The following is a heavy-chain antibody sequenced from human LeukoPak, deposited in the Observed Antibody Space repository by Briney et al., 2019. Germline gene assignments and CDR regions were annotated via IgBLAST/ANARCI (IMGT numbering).Heavy chain of an antibody. CDR1: GFTFDDYA. CDR2: ISWNSGSI. CDR3: AKAYVPWQLVAGMDV. Sequence: GGSLRLSCAASGFTFDDYAMHWGRQAPGKGLEWVSGISWNSGSIGYADSVKGRFTISRDNAKNSLYLQMNSLRAEDTALYYCAKAYVPWQLVAGMDVWGQGTTVTVSS. V-gene: IGHV3-9*01. J-gene: IGHJ6*02. D-gene: IGHD6-6*01.